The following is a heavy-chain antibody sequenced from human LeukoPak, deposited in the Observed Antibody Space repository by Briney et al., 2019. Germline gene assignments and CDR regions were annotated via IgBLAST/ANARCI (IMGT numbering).Heavy chain of an antibody. CDR2: ISGSGGST. V-gene: IGHV3-23*01. CDR1: GFTFSSYA. Sequence: GGSLRLSCAASGFTFSSYAMSWVRQAPGKGLEWDSAISGSGGSTYYADSVKGRFTISRDNSKNTLYLQMNSLRAEDTAVYYCAKQIEPPYYFDYWGQGTLVTVSS. D-gene: IGHD1-14*01. CDR3: AKQIEPPYYFDY. J-gene: IGHJ4*02.